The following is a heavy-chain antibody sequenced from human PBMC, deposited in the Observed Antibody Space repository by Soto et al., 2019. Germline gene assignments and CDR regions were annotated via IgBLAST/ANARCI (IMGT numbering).Heavy chain of an antibody. CDR3: ARAGGPLGNWFDP. CDR2: IYYSGST. CDR1: GGSISSGGYY. Sequence: SETLSLTCTVSGGSISSGGYYWSWIRQHPGKGLEWIGYIYYSGSTYYNPSLKSRVTISVDTSKNQFSLKLSSVTAADTAVYYCARAGGPLGNWFDPWGQGTLVTVSS. V-gene: IGHV4-31*03. D-gene: IGHD2-15*01. J-gene: IGHJ5*02.